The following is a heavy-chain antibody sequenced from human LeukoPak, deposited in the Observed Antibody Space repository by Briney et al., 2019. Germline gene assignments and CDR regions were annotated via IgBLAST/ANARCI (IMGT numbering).Heavy chain of an antibody. J-gene: IGHJ4*02. CDR1: GYTFTGYY. Sequence: ASVRVSCKASGYTFTGYYMHWVRQAPGQGLEWMGWINPNSGGTNYAQKFQGWVTMTRDTSISTAYMELSRLRSGDTAVYYCARGDGESLHFDYWGQGTLVTVSS. CDR3: ARGDGESLHFDY. CDR2: INPNSGGT. D-gene: IGHD3-10*01. V-gene: IGHV1-2*04.